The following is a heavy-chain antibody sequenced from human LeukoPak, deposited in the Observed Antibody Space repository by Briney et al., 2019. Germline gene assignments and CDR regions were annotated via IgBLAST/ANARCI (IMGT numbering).Heavy chain of an antibody. CDR3: ARQLPVLYYYYGMDV. J-gene: IGHJ6*02. Sequence: SETLSLTCAVYGGSFSGYYWSWIRQPPGKGLEWIGEINHSGGTNYNPSLKSRVTISVDTSKNQFSLKLSSVTAADTAVYYCARQLPVLYYYYGMDVWGQGTTVTVSS. CDR2: INHSGGT. V-gene: IGHV4-34*01. CDR1: GGSFSGYY. D-gene: IGHD1-7*01.